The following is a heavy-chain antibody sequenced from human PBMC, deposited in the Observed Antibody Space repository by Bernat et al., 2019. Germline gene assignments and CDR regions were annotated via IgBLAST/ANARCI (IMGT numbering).Heavy chain of an antibody. V-gene: IGHV3-15*07. CDR3: TTDTGPVYDSGSYYTSLVAFDI. D-gene: IGHD3-10*01. Sequence: EVQLVESGGGLVKPGGSLRLSCAASGFTFSNAWMNWVCPAPGKGLGCVGRIKSKTDGVPTDYPGPVNCRCTISTDDSNTTLYLQMHSLKTDDTAVYYCTTDTGPVYDSGSYYTSLVAFDIWGQGTIVTVSS. CDR1: GFTFSNAW. CDR2: IKSKTDGVPT. J-gene: IGHJ3*02.